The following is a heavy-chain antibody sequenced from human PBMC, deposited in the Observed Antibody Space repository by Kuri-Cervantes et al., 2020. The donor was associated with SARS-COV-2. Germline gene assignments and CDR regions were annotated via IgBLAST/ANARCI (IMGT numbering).Heavy chain of an antibody. Sequence: GESLKISCAASGFTFSSYGMHWVRQAPGKGLEWVAVISYDGSNKYYADSVKGRFTISRDNSKNTLYLQMNSLRAEDTAVYYCATAFCSSTSCYTGNLDYWGQGTLVTVSS. CDR1: GFTFSSYG. CDR2: ISYDGSNK. J-gene: IGHJ4*02. CDR3: ATAFCSSTSCYTGNLDY. D-gene: IGHD2-2*02. V-gene: IGHV3-30*03.